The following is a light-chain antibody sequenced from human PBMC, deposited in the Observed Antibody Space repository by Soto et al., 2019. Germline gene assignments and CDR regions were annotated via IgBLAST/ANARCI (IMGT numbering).Light chain of an antibody. Sequence: DIQMTQSPSSLSESVGDRVTITCRASQGISNYLAWYQQKPGKVPKLLIYAASTLQSGVPSRFSGSGSGTDFTLTISSLQPEDVATYYCQKYNRAPPWTFGQGTKVEIK. CDR1: QGISNY. V-gene: IGKV1-27*01. CDR3: QKYNRAPPWT. CDR2: AAS. J-gene: IGKJ1*01.